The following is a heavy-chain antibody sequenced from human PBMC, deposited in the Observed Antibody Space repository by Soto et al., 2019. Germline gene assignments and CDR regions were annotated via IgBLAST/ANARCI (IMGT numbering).Heavy chain of an antibody. CDR1: GFTFSSYG. D-gene: IGHD2-21*02. Sequence: QVQLVESGGGVVQPGRSLRLSCAASGFTFSSYGMHWVRQAPGKGLEWVAVIWYDGSNKYYADSVKGRFTISRDNSKNTLYLQMNSLRAEDTAVYYCAREVCGGDCYSAFDIWGQGTMVTVSS. V-gene: IGHV3-33*01. CDR3: AREVCGGDCYSAFDI. CDR2: IWYDGSNK. J-gene: IGHJ3*02.